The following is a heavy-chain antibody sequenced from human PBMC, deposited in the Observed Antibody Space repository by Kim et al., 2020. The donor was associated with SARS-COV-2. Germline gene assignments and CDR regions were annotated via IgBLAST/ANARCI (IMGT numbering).Heavy chain of an antibody. CDR3: ARWWTESAAGTNYYYYGMDV. CDR2: TYYRSKWYN. J-gene: IGHJ6*02. Sequence: SQTLSLTCAISGDSVSSNSAAWNWIRQSPSRGLEWLGRTYYRSKWYNDYAVSVKSRITINPDTSKNQFSLQLNSVTPEDTAVYYCARWWTESAAGTNYYYYGMDVWGQGTTVTVSS. D-gene: IGHD6-13*01. V-gene: IGHV6-1*01. CDR1: GDSVSSNSAA.